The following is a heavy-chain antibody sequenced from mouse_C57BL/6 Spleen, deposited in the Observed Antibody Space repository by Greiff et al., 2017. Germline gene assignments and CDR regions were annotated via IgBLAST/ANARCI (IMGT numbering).Heavy chain of an antibody. V-gene: IGHV1-80*01. D-gene: IGHD1-1*01. Sequence: VQLQQSGAELVKPGASVKISCKASGYAFSSYCMNWVQQRPGKGLEWIGQICPGDGDTNYNGKFKGKATLTADKSSSTAYMQLSRLTYEDSAVYVCARTTVEAEDYYFDYWGQGTTLTVSS. CDR1: GYAFSSYC. CDR3: ARTTVEAEDYYFDY. J-gene: IGHJ2*01. CDR2: ICPGDGDT.